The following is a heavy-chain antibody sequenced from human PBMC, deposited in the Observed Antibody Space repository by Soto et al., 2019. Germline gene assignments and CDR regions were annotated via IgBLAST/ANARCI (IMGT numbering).Heavy chain of an antibody. CDR2: IYPGDSYT. J-gene: IGHJ4*02. D-gene: IGHD6-19*01. Sequence: GESLKISCKGSGYSFANYWIGWVRQMPEKGLELMAIIYPGDSYTTYGPPFQGQVTISADKSNNTAYLQWSSLKASDTAMYYCVRHPQFSGGGHYFDSWGQGTQVTVSS. CDR3: VRHPQFSGGGHYFDS. CDR1: GYSFANYW. V-gene: IGHV5-51*01.